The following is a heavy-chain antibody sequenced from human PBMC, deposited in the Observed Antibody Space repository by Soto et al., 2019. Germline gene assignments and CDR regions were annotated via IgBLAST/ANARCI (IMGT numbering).Heavy chain of an antibody. Sequence: GGSLRLSCAASGFTFRGHGMHWARQAPGRGLEWVALISYDGSIKYYADSVRGRFTISRDNSKNTLYLEMNSLRAEDTAVYYCANSEYSRYKNIDVWGQGTTVTVSS. D-gene: IGHD5-18*01. CDR1: GFTFRGHG. CDR3: ANSEYSRYKNIDV. CDR2: ISYDGSIK. J-gene: IGHJ6*02. V-gene: IGHV3-30*18.